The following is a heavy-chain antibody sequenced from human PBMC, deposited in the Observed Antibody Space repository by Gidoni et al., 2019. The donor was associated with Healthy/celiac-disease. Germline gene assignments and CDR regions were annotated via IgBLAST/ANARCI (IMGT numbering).Heavy chain of an antibody. CDR1: GFTFSDHY. CDR2: TRNKANSYTT. Sequence: GGGLVQPGGSLRLSCAASGFTFSDHYMAWVRQAPGKGLEWVGRTRNKANSYTTEYAASVKGRFTISRDDSKNSLYLQMNSLKTEDTAVYYCARDRIGYGSGFGYFDYWGQGTLVTVSS. CDR3: ARDRIGYGSGFGYFDY. D-gene: IGHD3-10*01. J-gene: IGHJ4*02. V-gene: IGHV3-72*01.